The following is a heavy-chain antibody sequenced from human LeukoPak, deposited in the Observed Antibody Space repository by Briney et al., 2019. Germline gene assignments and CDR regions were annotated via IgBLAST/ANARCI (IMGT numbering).Heavy chain of an antibody. V-gene: IGHV4-34*01. CDR3: ARGGVCSSTSCYYYYYYMDV. D-gene: IGHD2-2*01. CDR2: INHSGST. CDR1: GGSFSSYY. J-gene: IGHJ6*03. Sequence: SETLSLTCAVYGGSFSSYYWSWIRQPPGEGLEWIGEINHSGSTNYNPSLKSRVTISVDTSKNQFSLKLSSVTAADTAVYYCARGGVCSSTSCYYYYYYMDVWGKGTTVTVSS.